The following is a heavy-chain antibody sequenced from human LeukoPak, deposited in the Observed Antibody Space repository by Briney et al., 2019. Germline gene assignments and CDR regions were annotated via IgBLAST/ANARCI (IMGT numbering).Heavy chain of an antibody. V-gene: IGHV4-59*01. Sequence: SETLSLTCSVSGGSIGGYYWSWIRQPPGKALEWIGYMYDSGSPRYNPSLKSRVTISLDTSKKQFSLKLSSVTAADTAVYYCARARSGWEGGCFDHWGQGNLVTVSP. CDR3: ARARSGWEGGCFDH. CDR2: MYDSGSP. D-gene: IGHD6-19*01. CDR1: GGSIGGYY. J-gene: IGHJ4*02.